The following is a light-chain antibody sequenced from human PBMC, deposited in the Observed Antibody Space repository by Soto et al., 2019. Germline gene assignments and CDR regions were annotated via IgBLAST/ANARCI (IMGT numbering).Light chain of an antibody. CDR3: QQYGSSLTWT. CDR2: GAS. J-gene: IGKJ1*01. Sequence: EIVLTQSPGTLSLSPGERATLSCRASQSVSSSYLAWYQQKPGQAPRLLIYGASSRATGIPDRFSGSGSGTDFTLTISRLEPEDFAVYYCQQYGSSLTWTFGQGTNVDI. V-gene: IGKV3-20*01. CDR1: QSVSSSY.